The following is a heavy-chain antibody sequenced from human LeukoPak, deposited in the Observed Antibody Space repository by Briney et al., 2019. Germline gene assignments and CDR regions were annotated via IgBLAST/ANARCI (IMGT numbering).Heavy chain of an antibody. D-gene: IGHD3-16*02. J-gene: IGHJ4*02. Sequence: GGSLRLSCAASGFTFSSYWKSWVRQAPGKGLEWVANINQDGSEKYYVDSVKGRFTISRDNAKNSLYLQMNSLRAEDTAVYYCAATLDPFDYWGQGTLVTVSS. CDR3: AATLDPFDY. V-gene: IGHV3-7*03. CDR1: GFTFSSYW. CDR2: INQDGSEK.